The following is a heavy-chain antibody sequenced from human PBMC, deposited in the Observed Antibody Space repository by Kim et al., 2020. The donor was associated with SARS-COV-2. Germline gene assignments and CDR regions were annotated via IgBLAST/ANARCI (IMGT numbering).Heavy chain of an antibody. D-gene: IGHD5-18*01. CDR1: GGSISSSSYY. Sequence: SETLSLTCTVSGGSISSSSYYWGWIHQPPGKGLEWIGSIYYSGSTYYNPSLKSRVTISVDTSKNQFSLKLSSVTAADTAVYYCARQYTAMDYYGMDVWGQGTTVTVSS. J-gene: IGHJ6*02. CDR3: ARQYTAMDYYGMDV. CDR2: IYYSGST. V-gene: IGHV4-39*01.